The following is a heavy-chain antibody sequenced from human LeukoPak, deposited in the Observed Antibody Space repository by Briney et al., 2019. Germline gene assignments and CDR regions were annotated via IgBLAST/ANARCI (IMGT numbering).Heavy chain of an antibody. V-gene: IGHV3-7*01. CDR3: ARDKSSGWYGGYYYYGMDV. D-gene: IGHD6-19*01. CDR2: IKQDGSEK. CDR1: GFTFSSYW. J-gene: IGHJ6*02. Sequence: GGSLRLSCAASGFTFSSYWMSWVRQAPGKGLEWVANIKQDGSEKYYVDSVKGRFTISRGNAKNSLYLQMNSLRAEDTAVYYCARDKSSGWYGGYYYYGMDVWGQGTTVTVSS.